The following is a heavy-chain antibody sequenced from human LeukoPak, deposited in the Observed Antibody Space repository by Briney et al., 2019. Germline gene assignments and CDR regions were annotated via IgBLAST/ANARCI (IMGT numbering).Heavy chain of an antibody. CDR2: FDPEDGET. Sequence: ASVKVSCKVSGYTLTELSMHWVRQAPGKGLEWMGGFDPEDGETIYAQKFQGRVTMTEDTSTDTAYMELSSLRSEDTAVYYCAKDARHCSGGSCYVDYWGQGTLVTVSS. D-gene: IGHD2-15*01. J-gene: IGHJ4*02. V-gene: IGHV1-24*01. CDR3: AKDARHCSGGSCYVDY. CDR1: GYTLTELS.